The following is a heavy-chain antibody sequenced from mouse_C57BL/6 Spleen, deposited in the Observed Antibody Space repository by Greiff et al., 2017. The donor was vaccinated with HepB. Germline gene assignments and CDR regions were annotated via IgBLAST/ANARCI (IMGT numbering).Heavy chain of an antibody. CDR3: ARRGYDYGSSYFDY. Sequence: QVQLQQPGAELVMPGASVKLSCKASGYTFTSYWMHWVKQRPGQGLEWIGEIDPSDSYTNYNQKFKGKSTLTVDKSSSTAYMQLSSLTSEDSAVYYCARRGYDYGSSYFDYWGQGTTLTVSS. J-gene: IGHJ2*01. CDR2: IDPSDSYT. CDR1: GYTFTSYW. D-gene: IGHD1-1*01. V-gene: IGHV1-69*01.